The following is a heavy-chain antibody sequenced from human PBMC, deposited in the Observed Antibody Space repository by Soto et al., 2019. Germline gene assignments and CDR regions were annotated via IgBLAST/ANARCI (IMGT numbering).Heavy chain of an antibody. Sequence: EVQLLESGGGLVQPGGSLRLSCAASGFTFSSYAMSWVRQTPGKGLEWVSGISGGGGNTYYADSVTGRFTISRDNSWNTLYLKMNSLRAAGTAIYYCAKDRGAGGRFSGIAVAGIPSWGQGTLVTVSS. D-gene: IGHD6-19*01. CDR1: GFTFSSYA. CDR3: AKDRGAGGRFSGIAVAGIPS. CDR2: ISGGGGNT. V-gene: IGHV3-23*01. J-gene: IGHJ5*02.